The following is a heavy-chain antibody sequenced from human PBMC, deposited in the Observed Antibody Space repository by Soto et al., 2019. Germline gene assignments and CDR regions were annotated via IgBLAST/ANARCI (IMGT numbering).Heavy chain of an antibody. D-gene: IGHD3-3*01. J-gene: IGHJ6*02. CDR3: AKRSYDFWSGYLYPPYGMDV. Sequence: SVKVSCKASGGTFSSYAISWVRQAPGQGLEWMGGIIPIFGTANYAQKFQGRVTITADESTSTAYMELSSLRSEDTAVYYCAKRSYDFWSGYLYPPYGMDVWGQGTTVTVSS. V-gene: IGHV1-69*13. CDR2: IIPIFGTA. CDR1: GGTFSSYA.